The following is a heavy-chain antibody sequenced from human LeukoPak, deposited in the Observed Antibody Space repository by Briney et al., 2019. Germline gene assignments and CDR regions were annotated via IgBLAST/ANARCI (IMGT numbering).Heavy chain of an antibody. CDR3: ARGCSGGSYYSRPYYYGMDV. V-gene: IGHV3-48*03. D-gene: IGHD2-15*01. Sequence: GGSLRLSCAASGFTFSSYEMNWVRQAPGKGLEWVSYISSSGSTIYYADSVKGRFTISRDNAKNSLYLQMNSLRAEDTAVYYCARGCSGGSYYSRPYYYGMDVWGQGTTVTVSS. J-gene: IGHJ6*02. CDR1: GFTFSSYE. CDR2: ISSSGSTI.